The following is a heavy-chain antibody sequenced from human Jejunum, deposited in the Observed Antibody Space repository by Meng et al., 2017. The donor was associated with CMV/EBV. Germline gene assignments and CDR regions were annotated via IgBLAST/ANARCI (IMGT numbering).Heavy chain of an antibody. CDR2: LIPVLNKA. J-gene: IGHJ4*02. CDR1: GGSFSTYT. V-gene: IGHV1-69*10. D-gene: IGHD2/OR15-2a*01. CDR3: ARGRGNQPLFDF. Sequence: QVPLVQSGAEVKKPGSSVKVACKTSGGSFSTYTFSWVRQAPGQGLEWMGGLIPVLNKAKSAPRFQDRVTFTADETTTTVYMELSSLTFEDTAVCFCARGRGNQPLFDFWGQGTLVTVSS.